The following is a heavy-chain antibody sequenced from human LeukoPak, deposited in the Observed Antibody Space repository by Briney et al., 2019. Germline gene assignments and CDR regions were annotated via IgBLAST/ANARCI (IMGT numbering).Heavy chain of an antibody. CDR3: AKSVLTTVTRGYTDY. J-gene: IGHJ4*02. Sequence: GGSLRLSCAASGFTFSLSGMSWVRQAPGKGLEWVSGISGSGGDTYYADSVKGRFTISRDNSKNTLYLQMNSLRAEDTAVYYCAKSVLTTVTRGYTDYWGQGTLVTVSS. D-gene: IGHD4-17*01. CDR2: ISGSGGDT. V-gene: IGHV3-23*01. CDR1: GFTFSLSG.